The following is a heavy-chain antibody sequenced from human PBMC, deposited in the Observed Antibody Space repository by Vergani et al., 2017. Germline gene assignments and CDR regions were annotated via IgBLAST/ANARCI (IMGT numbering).Heavy chain of an antibody. J-gene: IGHJ4*02. CDR3: AKEYSSGPEDY. CDR2: ISGRGGST. V-gene: IGHV3-23*01. CDR1: GFTFSSYA. D-gene: IGHD6-19*01. Sequence: EVQLLESGGGLVQPGGSLRPSCAASGFTFSSYAMSWVRQAPGKGLEWVSAISGRGGSTYYADSVKGRFTISRDNSKNTVYLQMNGLRAEDTAVYYCAKEYSSGPEDYWGQGTLGTGSS.